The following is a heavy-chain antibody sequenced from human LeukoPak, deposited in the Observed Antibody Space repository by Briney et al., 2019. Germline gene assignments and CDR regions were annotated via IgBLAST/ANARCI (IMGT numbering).Heavy chain of an antibody. CDR2: ISSSSSYI. CDR3: ARVVAGYYFDY. D-gene: IGHD6-19*01. J-gene: IGHJ4*02. Sequence: GGSLRLSCAASGFTFSSYSMNWVRQAPGKGLEWVSSISSSSSYIYYADSVKGRFTISRDNAKNSLYLQMNSLRAEDTAVYYCARVVAGYYFDYWGQGTLATVSS. CDR1: GFTFSSYS. V-gene: IGHV3-21*01.